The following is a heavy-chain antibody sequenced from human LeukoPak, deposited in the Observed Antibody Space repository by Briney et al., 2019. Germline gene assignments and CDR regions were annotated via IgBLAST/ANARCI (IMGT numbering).Heavy chain of an antibody. CDR3: ARDIQSGYSSSWYAFDI. J-gene: IGHJ3*02. CDR1: GHTFTSYD. CDR2: MNPNSGGT. V-gene: IGHV1-2*02. D-gene: IGHD6-13*01. Sequence: ASVKVSCKASGHTFTSYDINWVRQAPGQGLEWVGWMNPNSGGTDYAQKFQGRVTMTRDTSISTAYMELNSLRAEDTAVYYCARDIQSGYSSSWYAFDIWGQGTMVTVSS.